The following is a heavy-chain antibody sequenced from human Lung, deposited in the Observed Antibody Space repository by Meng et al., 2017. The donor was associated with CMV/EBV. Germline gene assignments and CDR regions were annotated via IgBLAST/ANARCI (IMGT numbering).Heavy chain of an antibody. V-gene: IGHV4-38-2*02. Sequence: SETLSLTCSVSGFSVRPGYYRALLQEPPGKVLEWIGSIFHSGTTYYTPSLKSRVTVSVDTSSSQFFPRLSAVTATDTAFYYCARVKGTTGPAYYFDYWGRGXLVTVSS. D-gene: IGHD4-11*01. CDR2: IFHSGTT. CDR1: GFSVRPGYY. J-gene: IGHJ4*02. CDR3: ARVKGTTGPAYYFDY.